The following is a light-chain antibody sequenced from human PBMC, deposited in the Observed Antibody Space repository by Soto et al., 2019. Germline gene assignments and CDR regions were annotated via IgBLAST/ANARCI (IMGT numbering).Light chain of an antibody. CDR1: QSVSSY. J-gene: IGKJ2*01. V-gene: IGKV3-11*01. Sequence: EIVLTQSPATLSLSPGERATLSCRASQSVSSYLAWYQQQPGQAPMLLLYDASNRATGSPARFSGSGSGTDFTLTISSLEPEDFAVYYCQQRRNWPPMYTFGQGTKLEIK. CDR3: QQRRNWPPMYT. CDR2: DAS.